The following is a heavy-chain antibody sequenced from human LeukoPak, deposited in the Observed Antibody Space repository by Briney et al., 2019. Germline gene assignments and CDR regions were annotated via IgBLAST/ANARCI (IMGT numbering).Heavy chain of an antibody. J-gene: IGHJ6*03. D-gene: IGHD6-6*01. Sequence: ASVKVSCKTSGYTFTIYNINWVRQATGQGLEWMGWMNPNSGNTGYAQKFQGRVTITRNTSINTAYMGLSSLRSEDTAIYYCARADGSSSIDYYHLDVWGKGTTVTVSS. CDR3: ARADGSSSIDYYHLDV. CDR1: GYTFTIYN. V-gene: IGHV1-8*03. CDR2: MNPNSGNT.